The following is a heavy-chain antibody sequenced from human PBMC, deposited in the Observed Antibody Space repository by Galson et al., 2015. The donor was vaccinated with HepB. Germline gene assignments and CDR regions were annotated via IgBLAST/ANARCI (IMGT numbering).Heavy chain of an antibody. J-gene: IGHJ4*02. CDR2: ISWNSGSI. CDR3: AKDFAGGATTPR. D-gene: IGHD1-26*01. V-gene: IGHV3-9*01. CDR1: GFTFDDYA. Sequence: SLRLSCAASGFTFDDYAMHWVRQAPGKGLEWVSGISWNSGSIGYADSVKGRFTISRDNAKNSLYLQMNSLRAEDTALYYCAKDFAGGATTPRWGQGTLVTVSS.